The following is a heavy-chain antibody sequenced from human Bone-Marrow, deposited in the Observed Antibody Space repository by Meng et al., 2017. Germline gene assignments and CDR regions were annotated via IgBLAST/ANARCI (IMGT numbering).Heavy chain of an antibody. D-gene: IGHD6-25*01. V-gene: IGHV1-2*06. J-gene: IGHJ4*02. CDR1: GYTFTSYG. CDR2: INPKSGDT. Sequence: QVQPVQSVAEVKKPGASVKVSCKASGYTFTSYGIGWVRQAPGQGLEWMGRINPKSGDTHYAQKFQARVTMTGDTSISTAYMELSGLRSDDTAMYYCARDEDISAAGKLFGDYWGQGTLVTVSS. CDR3: ARDEDISAAGKLFGDY.